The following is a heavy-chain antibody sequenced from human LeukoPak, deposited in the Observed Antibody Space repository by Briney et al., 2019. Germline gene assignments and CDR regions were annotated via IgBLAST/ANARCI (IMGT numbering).Heavy chain of an antibody. D-gene: IGHD5-18*01. CDR1: GFTFSSYA. J-gene: IGHJ4*02. CDR2: ISGSGGST. V-gene: IGHV3-23*01. Sequence: TGGSLRLSCAASGFTFSSYAMSWVRQAPGKGLEWVSAISGSGGSTYYADSVKGRFTISRDNSKNTLYLQMTSLRAEDTAVYYCARSIQLWEPFDYWGQGTLVTVSS. CDR3: ARSIQLWEPFDY.